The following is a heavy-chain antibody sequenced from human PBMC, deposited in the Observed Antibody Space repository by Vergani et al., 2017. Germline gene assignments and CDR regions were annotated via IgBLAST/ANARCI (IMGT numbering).Heavy chain of an antibody. CDR1: GFTFSSYW. V-gene: IGHV3-7*01. J-gene: IGHJ4*02. Sequence: EVQLVESGGGLAQPGGSLRLSCAASGFTFSSYWMSWVRQAPGKGLEWVANIKQDGSEKYYVDSVKGRFTISRDNAKNSLYLQMNSLRAEDTAVYYCARAGNYYESTGFGPGCSFDWGPGTLVTVSS. CDR2: IKQDGSEK. D-gene: IGHD3-22*01. CDR3: ARAGNYYESTGFGPGCSFD.